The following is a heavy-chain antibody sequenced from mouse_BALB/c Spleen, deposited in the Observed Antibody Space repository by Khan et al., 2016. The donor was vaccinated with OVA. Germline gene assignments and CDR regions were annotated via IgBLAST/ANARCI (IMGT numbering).Heavy chain of an antibody. D-gene: IGHD1-1*01. Sequence: EVKLEESGPGLVKPSQTVSLTCTVTGISITSGNYRWSWIRPFPGNKLEWIGNIYYSGTDTYKPSLTSRTTITRVTSKNQFFLEMNSLTAEDTATYYSARVYGSLYWFLDVWGAGTTVTVSS. CDR3: ARVYGSLYWFLDV. CDR2: IYYSGTD. CDR1: GISITSGNYR. V-gene: IGHV3-5*02. J-gene: IGHJ1*01.